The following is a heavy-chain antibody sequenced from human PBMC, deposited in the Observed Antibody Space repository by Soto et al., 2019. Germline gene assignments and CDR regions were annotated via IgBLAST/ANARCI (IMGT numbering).Heavy chain of an antibody. D-gene: IGHD3-3*01. Sequence: EGQLVESGGGFVQPGRSLRLSCAGSGFIFDDFALHWVRQAPGKGLEWVSGISWNSDSIGYADAVKGRFTISRDNAKNSLYLQMNRLRVEDTALYYCTKVGGLYDFWSGPLHFDLWGQGTLVTVSS. CDR1: GFIFDDFA. CDR2: ISWNSDSI. J-gene: IGHJ4*02. CDR3: TKVGGLYDFWSGPLHFDL. V-gene: IGHV3-9*01.